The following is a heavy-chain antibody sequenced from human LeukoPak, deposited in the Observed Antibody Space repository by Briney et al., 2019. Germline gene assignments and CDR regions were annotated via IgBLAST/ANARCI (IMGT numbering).Heavy chain of an antibody. CDR1: GFIFSDSW. Sequence: PGGSLSLSCAASGFIFSDSWMTWVRQSPGKGLQWVDSIHQDAGEKQYVDSVRGRFTISRDNAKNSLYLQMNSLRVEDTAMYYCTTSKDHYSHHWGQGTLVTVSS. CDR3: TTSKDHYSHH. CDR2: IHQDAGEK. J-gene: IGHJ4*02. V-gene: IGHV3-7*05.